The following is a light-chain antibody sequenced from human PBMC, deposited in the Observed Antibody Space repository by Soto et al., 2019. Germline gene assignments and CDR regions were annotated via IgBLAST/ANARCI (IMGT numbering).Light chain of an antibody. Sequence: QSVLTQPPSASGSPGQSVTISCTGTSGDVGGYDYVSWYQQHPGKAPKLMIYEVTKRPLGVPDRFSGSKSGNTASLTVSGLQAEDEADYYCSSYAGSDNPYAFGTRTKVTVL. V-gene: IGLV2-8*01. CDR3: SSYAGSDNPYA. CDR2: EVT. CDR1: SGDVGGYDY. J-gene: IGLJ1*01.